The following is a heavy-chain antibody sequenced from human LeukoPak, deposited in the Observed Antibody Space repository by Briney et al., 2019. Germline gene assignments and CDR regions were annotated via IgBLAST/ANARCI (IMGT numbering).Heavy chain of an antibody. CDR1: GYTFTGFY. Sequence: ASVKVSCKASGYTFTGFYIHWVRQAPGQGLEWMGWINPNSGGTNYAQKFQGRVTMTRDTSISTAYMELSRLRSDDTAVYYCARGRIRKAGLTTNWFDPWGQGTLVTVSS. D-gene: IGHD6-19*01. CDR2: INPNSGGT. J-gene: IGHJ5*02. CDR3: ARGRIRKAGLTTNWFDP. V-gene: IGHV1-2*02.